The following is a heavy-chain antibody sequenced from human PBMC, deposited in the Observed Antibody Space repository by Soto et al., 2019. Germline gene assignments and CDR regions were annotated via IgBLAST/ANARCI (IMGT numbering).Heavy chain of an antibody. Sequence: GASVKVSCKASGYIFTDFGINWVRQAPGQGLEWMGWISTYTGNTNYAQKLQGRVTMTTDTSTSTAYMELRSLRSDDTAVYYCARDENLSSSWDGMDVWGQGTTVTVSS. J-gene: IGHJ6*02. CDR3: ARDENLSSSWDGMDV. V-gene: IGHV1-18*01. CDR1: GYIFTDFG. CDR2: ISTYTGNT. D-gene: IGHD6-13*01.